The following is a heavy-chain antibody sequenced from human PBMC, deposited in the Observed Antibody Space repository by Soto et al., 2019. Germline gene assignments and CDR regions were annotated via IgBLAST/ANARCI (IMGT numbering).Heavy chain of an antibody. D-gene: IGHD3-3*01. CDR1: GFSFGSYA. V-gene: IGHV3-23*01. CDR2: ISGSDGKT. CDR3: ARWSYLDY. Sequence: DVQLWESGGGLVQPGGSLRLSCVASGFSFGSYALTCVRQAPGKGLEWVSTISGSDGKTFYADAVKGRFSISRDISQSTLYLQMNSLRADDTAIYYCARWSYLDYWGQGTRVTVSS. J-gene: IGHJ4*02.